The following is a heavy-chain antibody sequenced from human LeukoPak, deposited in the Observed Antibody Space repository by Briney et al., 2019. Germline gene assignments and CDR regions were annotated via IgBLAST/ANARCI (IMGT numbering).Heavy chain of an antibody. Sequence: PGGSLRLSCAASGFTFSDTWMHWVRQAPGEGLVWVSRIRSDGSDTRYAESVKGRFTISRDNAKNSLYLQMNSLRAEDTAVYYCARDQSRIPGWYFDYWGQGTLVTVSS. D-gene: IGHD1-14*01. CDR2: IRSDGSDT. V-gene: IGHV3-74*01. J-gene: IGHJ4*02. CDR1: GFTFSDTW. CDR3: ARDQSRIPGWYFDY.